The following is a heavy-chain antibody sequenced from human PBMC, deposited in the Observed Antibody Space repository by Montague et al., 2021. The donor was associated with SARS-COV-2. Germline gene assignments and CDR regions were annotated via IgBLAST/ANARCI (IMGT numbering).Heavy chain of an antibody. CDR3: ARELQYNWFDP. CDR1: GGSFDSYY. V-gene: IGHV4-59*12. CDR2: IYYRGTT. J-gene: IGHJ5*02. Sequence: SETLSLTCTVSGGSFDSYYWSWLRQPPGKGLEWIGYIYYRGTTNYNPSLESRVTMSVDTSKNQFSLNLSSVTAADTAMYYCARELQYNWFDPWGRGTLVTVSS. D-gene: IGHD2-21*02.